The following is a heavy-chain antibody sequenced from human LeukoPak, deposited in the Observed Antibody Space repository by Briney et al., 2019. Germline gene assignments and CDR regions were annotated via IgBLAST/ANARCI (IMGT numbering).Heavy chain of an antibody. D-gene: IGHD1-14*01. J-gene: IGHJ4*02. V-gene: IGHV3-30-3*01. CDR3: AYRADY. CDR1: GFTFRNYS. CDR2: ISYDGSNK. Sequence: GGSLRLSCAASGFTFRNYSMHWVRQAPGKGLEWVAVISYDGSNKYYADSVKGRFTISRDNSKNTLYLQMNSLRAEDTAVYYCAYRADYWGQGTLVTVSS.